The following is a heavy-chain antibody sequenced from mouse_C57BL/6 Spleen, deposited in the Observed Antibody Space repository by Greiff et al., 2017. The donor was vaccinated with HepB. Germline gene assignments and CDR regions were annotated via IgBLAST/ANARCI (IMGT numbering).Heavy chain of an antibody. J-gene: IGHJ2*01. D-gene: IGHD1-1*01. Sequence: QVQLQQSGAELVKPGASVKMSCKASGYTFTSYWITWVKQRPGQGLEWIGDIYPGSGSTNYNEKFKSKATLTVDTSSSTAYMQLSSLTSEDSAVYYCARPSYYVSSYEVDDWGQGTTLTVSS. CDR1: GYTFTSYW. V-gene: IGHV1-55*01. CDR3: ARPSYYVSSYEVDD. CDR2: IYPGSGST.